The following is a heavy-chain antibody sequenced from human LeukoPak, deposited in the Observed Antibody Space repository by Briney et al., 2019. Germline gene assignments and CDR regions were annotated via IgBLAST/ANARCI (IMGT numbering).Heavy chain of an antibody. CDR3: ARGSYHYGDTAMVLAT. Sequence: SETLSLTCTVSGGSISSYYWSWIRQPPGKGLEWIGYIYYSGSTNYNPSLKSRVTISVDTSKNQFSLKLSSVTAADTAVYYCARGSYHYGDTAMVLATWGQGTLVTVSS. D-gene: IGHD5-18*01. CDR1: GGSISSYY. J-gene: IGHJ5*02. CDR2: IYYSGST. V-gene: IGHV4-59*01.